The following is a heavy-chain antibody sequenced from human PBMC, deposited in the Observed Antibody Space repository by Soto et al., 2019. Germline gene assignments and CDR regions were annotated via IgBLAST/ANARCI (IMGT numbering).Heavy chain of an antibody. CDR2: FDPEDGET. D-gene: IGHD1-26*01. CDR3: ATAPGYSGSDLDY. J-gene: IGHJ4*02. V-gene: IGHV1-24*01. Sequence: ASVKVSCKVSGYTLTELSMHWVRQAPGKGLELMGGFDPEDGETIYAQKFQGRVTMTEDTSTDTAYMELSSLRSEDTAVYYCATAPGYSGSDLDYWGQGTLVTVSS. CDR1: GYTLTELS.